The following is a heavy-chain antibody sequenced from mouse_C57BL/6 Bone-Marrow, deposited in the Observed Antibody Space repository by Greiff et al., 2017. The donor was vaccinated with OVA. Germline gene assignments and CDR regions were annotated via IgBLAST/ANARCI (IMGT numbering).Heavy chain of an antibody. J-gene: IGHJ4*01. CDR2: IDPETGGT. D-gene: IGHD2-5*01. CDR1: GYTFTDYE. CDR3: TRGYSSYYAMDY. V-gene: IGHV1-15*01. Sequence: VQLQQSGAELVRPGASVTLSCKASGYTFTDYEMHWVKQTPVHGLEWIGAIDPETGGTSYNQTFKGKAILTADKSSSTAYMELRSLTSEDAAVYCCTRGYSSYYAMDYWGQGTSVTVSS.